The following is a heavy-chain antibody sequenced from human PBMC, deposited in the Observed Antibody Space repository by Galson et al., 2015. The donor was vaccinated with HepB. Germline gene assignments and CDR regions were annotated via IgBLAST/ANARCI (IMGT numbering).Heavy chain of an antibody. CDR2: ISAYNGNT. CDR1: GYTFTSYG. CDR3: ARDLGCSGGSCYRDGFDY. D-gene: IGHD2-15*01. Sequence: SVKVSCKASGYTFTSYGISWVRQAPGQGLEWMGWISAYNGNTNYAQKLQGRVTMTTDTSTSTAYMELRSLRSDDTAVYYCARDLGCSGGSCYRDGFDYWGQGTLVTVSS. J-gene: IGHJ4*02. V-gene: IGHV1-18*04.